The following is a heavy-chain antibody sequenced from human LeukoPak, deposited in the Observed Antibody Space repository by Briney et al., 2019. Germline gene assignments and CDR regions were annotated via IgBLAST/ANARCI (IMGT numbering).Heavy chain of an antibody. CDR2: INTNTGNP. Sequence: ASGKVSCKASGYTFTNYAVNWLRQAPGQGLEWMGWINTNTGNPTYAQSFTGRLVFSLYTSVSTASLQISSRKAEETAVYCCARERGDRDTFDFWGQGTMVTVSS. D-gene: IGHD7-27*01. CDR1: GYTFTNYA. CDR3: ARERGDRDTFDF. J-gene: IGHJ3*01. V-gene: IGHV7-4-1*02.